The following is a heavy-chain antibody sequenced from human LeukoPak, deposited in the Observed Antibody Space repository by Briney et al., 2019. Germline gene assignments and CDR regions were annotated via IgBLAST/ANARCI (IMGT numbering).Heavy chain of an antibody. CDR1: GGTFSTYA. CDR2: VFPIFGTA. V-gene: IGHV1-69*05. Sequence: SVKVPCKASGGTFSTYAISWVRPAPGQGLEWMGGVFPIFGTANYAQNLQGRVTLTTDESTSTAYMELSSLRSEDTAVYYCAREYCSTTICFGRGGFDYWGQGTLVTVSS. CDR3: AREYCSTTICFGRGGFDY. D-gene: IGHD2-2*01. J-gene: IGHJ4*02.